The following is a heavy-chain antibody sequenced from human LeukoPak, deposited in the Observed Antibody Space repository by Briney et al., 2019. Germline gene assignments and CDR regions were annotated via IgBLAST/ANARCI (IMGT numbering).Heavy chain of an antibody. J-gene: IGHJ5*02. CDR1: GFTFSSYA. Sequence: GGSLRLSCAASGFTFSSYAMSWVRQAPGKGLEWVAVISGSGGSPYYADSVKGRFTISRDNFKNTLYLQMNSLRAEDTAVYYCARGRGEQFNWFDPWGQGTLVTVSS. CDR3: ARGRGEQFNWFDP. CDR2: ISGSGGSP. V-gene: IGHV3-23*01. D-gene: IGHD1/OR15-1a*01.